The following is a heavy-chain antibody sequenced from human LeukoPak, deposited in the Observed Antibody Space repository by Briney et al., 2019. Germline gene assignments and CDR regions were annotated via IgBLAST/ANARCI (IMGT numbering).Heavy chain of an antibody. J-gene: IGHJ4*02. Sequence: SETLSLTCAVYGGSLSGYYWSWIRQPPGKGLEWIGEINDSGSTNYNPSLKSRVTMSVDTSKNQFSLKLTSVTAADTAVFYCARTSGITGTPIFDYWGQGTLVTVSS. CDR3: ARTSGITGTPIFDY. CDR2: INDSGST. V-gene: IGHV4-34*01. CDR1: GGSLSGYY. D-gene: IGHD1-20*01.